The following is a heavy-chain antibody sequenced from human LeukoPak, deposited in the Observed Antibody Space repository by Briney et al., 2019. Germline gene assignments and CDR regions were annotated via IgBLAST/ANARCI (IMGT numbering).Heavy chain of an antibody. CDR3: AKDMGGATALFDY. J-gene: IGHJ4*02. D-gene: IGHD1-26*01. Sequence: GGSLRLSCAASGFTFDDYAMHWVRQAPGKGLEWVSGISWNSGSIGYADSVKGRFNISRDNAKNSLYLQMNSLRAEDTALYYCAKDMGGATALFDYWGQGTLVTVSS. V-gene: IGHV3-9*01. CDR1: GFTFDDYA. CDR2: ISWNSGSI.